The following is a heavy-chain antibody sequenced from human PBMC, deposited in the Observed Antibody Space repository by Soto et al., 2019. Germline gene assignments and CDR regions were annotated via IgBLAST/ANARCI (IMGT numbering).Heavy chain of an antibody. Sequence: QVQLQQWGAGLLKPSETLSLTCAVYGGSFSGYYWSWIRQPPGKGLEWIGEINHSGSTNYNPSLKSRVTISVDTSKNQFSLKLSSVTAADTAVYYCVRARKGCSGGSCYSGYFQHWGQGTLVTVSS. J-gene: IGHJ1*01. CDR1: GGSFSGYY. D-gene: IGHD2-15*01. CDR3: VRARKGCSGGSCYSGYFQH. V-gene: IGHV4-34*01. CDR2: INHSGST.